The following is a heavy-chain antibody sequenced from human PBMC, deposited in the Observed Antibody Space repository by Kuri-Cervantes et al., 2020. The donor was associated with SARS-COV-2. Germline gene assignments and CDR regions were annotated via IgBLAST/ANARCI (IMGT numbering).Heavy chain of an antibody. CDR2: ISGSGDDT. CDR3: ARDLRLGKSLDY. J-gene: IGHJ4*02. D-gene: IGHD7-27*01. Sequence: ETLSLTCAGSGFRFSTYAMSWVRQAPGKGLEWVSMISGSGDDTYYADSVKGRFTISRDNAKNSLYLQMSSLRAEDTAVYYCARDLRLGKSLDYWGQGTLVTVSS. CDR1: GFRFSTYA. V-gene: IGHV3-23*01.